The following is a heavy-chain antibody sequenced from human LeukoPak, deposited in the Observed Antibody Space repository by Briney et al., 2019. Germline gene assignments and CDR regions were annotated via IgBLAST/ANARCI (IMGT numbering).Heavy chain of an antibody. Sequence: GGSLRLSCAASGFTFSSYSMNWVRQAPGKGLEWVSYISSSSSTIYYADSVKGRFTISRDNAKNSLYLQMNSLRADDTAVYYCARGRIRGWFDPWGQGTLVTVSS. CDR3: ARGRIRGWFDP. V-gene: IGHV3-48*01. CDR2: ISSSSSTI. J-gene: IGHJ5*02. CDR1: GFTFSSYS. D-gene: IGHD5-18*01.